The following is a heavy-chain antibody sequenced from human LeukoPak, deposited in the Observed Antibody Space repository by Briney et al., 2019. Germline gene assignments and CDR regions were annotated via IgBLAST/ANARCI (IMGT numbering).Heavy chain of an antibody. J-gene: IGHJ3*02. Sequence: SETLSLTCTVSGYSISSGYYWGWIRQPPGKGLEWIGSIYHSGSTYYNPSLKSRVTISVDTSKNQFSLKLSSVTAADTAVYYCARELQQNYDFWSGYYYKNAFDIWGQGTMVTVSS. CDR2: IYHSGST. V-gene: IGHV4-38-2*02. D-gene: IGHD3-3*01. CDR3: ARELQQNYDFWSGYYYKNAFDI. CDR1: GYSISSGYY.